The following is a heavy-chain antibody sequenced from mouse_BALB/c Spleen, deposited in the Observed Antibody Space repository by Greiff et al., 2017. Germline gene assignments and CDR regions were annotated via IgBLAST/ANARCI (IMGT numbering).Heavy chain of an antibody. D-gene: IGHD2-3*01. CDR2: ISSGSSTI. CDR3: ARDGFMDY. J-gene: IGHJ4*01. CDR1: GFTFSSFG. V-gene: IGHV5-17*02. Sequence: EVMLVESGGGLVQPGGSRKLSCAASGFTFSSFGMHWVRQAPEKGLEWVAYISSGSSTIYYADTVKGRFTISRDNPKNTLFLQMTSLRSEDTAMYYCARDGFMDYWGQGTSVTVSS.